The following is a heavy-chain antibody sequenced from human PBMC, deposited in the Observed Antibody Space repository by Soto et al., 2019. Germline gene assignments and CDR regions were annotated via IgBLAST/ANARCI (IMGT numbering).Heavy chain of an antibody. J-gene: IGHJ3*01. D-gene: IGHD3-16*01. CDR3: ARESRSDYVEGDFEF. Sequence: EVQLVESGGGLVQPGGSLRLSCAASGFTVSSNYMSWVRQAPGKGLEWVSVIYSGGSTYYADSVKGRFTISRDNSKNTLYLQRNSLRAEDTAVYYCARESRSDYVEGDFEFWGQGTMVTVSS. CDR1: GFTVSSNY. CDR2: IYSGGST. V-gene: IGHV3-66*01.